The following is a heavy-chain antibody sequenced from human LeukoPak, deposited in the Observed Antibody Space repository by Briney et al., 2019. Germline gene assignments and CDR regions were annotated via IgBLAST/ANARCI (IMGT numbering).Heavy chain of an antibody. CDR3: ARRSLRSSWDSFDY. J-gene: IGHJ4*02. CDR1: GVSISSFY. Sequence: PSGTLSLTCTVSGVSISSFYWSWIRQPPGKGLEWIGRVYYSGTTNYYPALKSGLTISGDTTTNQFSLKLSSVTAADTAVYYCARRSLRSSWDSFDYWGQGALVTVSP. D-gene: IGHD6-13*01. CDR2: VYYSGTT. V-gene: IGHV4-59*01.